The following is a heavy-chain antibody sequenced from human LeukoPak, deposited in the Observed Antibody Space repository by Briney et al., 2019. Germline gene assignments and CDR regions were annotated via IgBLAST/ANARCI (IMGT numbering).Heavy chain of an antibody. J-gene: IGHJ4*02. Sequence: ASVKVSCKASGGTFSSYAISWVRQAPGQGLEWMGGIIPIFGTANYAQKFQGRVTITADESTSTAYMELSSLRSEDTAVYYCARSERIFPPVAPFDYWGQGTLVTVSS. CDR3: ARSERIFPPVAPFDY. CDR1: GGTFSSYA. D-gene: IGHD3-3*01. CDR2: IIPIFGTA. V-gene: IGHV1-69*13.